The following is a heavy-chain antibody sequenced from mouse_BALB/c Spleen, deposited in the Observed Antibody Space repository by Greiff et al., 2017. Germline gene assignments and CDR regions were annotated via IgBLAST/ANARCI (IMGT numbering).Heavy chain of an antibody. V-gene: IGHV5-6*01. D-gene: IGHD1-1*01. J-gene: IGHJ4*01. CDR3: ARETTGYAMDY. CDR1: GFTFSSYG. CDR2: ISSGGSYT. Sequence: EVQRVESGGDLVKPGGSLKLSCAASGFTFSSYGMSWVRQTPDKRLEWVATISSGGSYTYYPDSVKGRFTISRDNAKNTLYLQMSSLNSEATAMYCCARETTGYAMDYWGQGTSVTVSS.